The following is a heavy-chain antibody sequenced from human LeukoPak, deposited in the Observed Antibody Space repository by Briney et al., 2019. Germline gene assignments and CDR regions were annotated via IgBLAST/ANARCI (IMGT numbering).Heavy chain of an antibody. D-gene: IGHD4-23*01. J-gene: IGHJ6*02. Sequence: GGSLRLSCAASGFTVSSNYMSWVRQAPGKGLEWVSVIYSGGSTYYADSVKGRFTISRDNSKNTLYLQMNSLRAEDTAVYYCARKGGGYYYGMDVWGQGTTVTVSS. V-gene: IGHV3-53*01. CDR2: IYSGGST. CDR1: GFTVSSNY. CDR3: ARKGGGYYYGMDV.